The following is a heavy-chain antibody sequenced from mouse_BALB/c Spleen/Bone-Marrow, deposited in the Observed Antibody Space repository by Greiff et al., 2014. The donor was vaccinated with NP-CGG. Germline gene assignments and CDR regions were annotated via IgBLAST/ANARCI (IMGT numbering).Heavy chain of an antibody. CDR2: IYPSDSYT. Sequence: VQLQQSGAELVRPGASVKLSCRASGYTFTSYWINWVKQRPGQGLAWIGNIYPSDSYTNYNQRFKDKATLTVDKSSSTAYMQLSSPTSEDSAVYYCTRYGNSHYYAMDYWGQGTSVTVSS. CDR3: TRYGNSHYYAMDY. J-gene: IGHJ4*01. V-gene: IGHV1-69*02. D-gene: IGHD1-1*01. CDR1: GYTFTSYW.